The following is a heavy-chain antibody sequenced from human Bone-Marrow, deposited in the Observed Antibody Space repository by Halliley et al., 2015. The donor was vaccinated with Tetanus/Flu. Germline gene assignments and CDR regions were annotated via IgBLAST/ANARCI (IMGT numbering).Heavy chain of an antibody. CDR2: ISANNGKT. Sequence: QVQLVQSGAEVQKPGATVKVSCKASGHTFSSYAISWVRQAPGQGLEWMGLISANNGKTDYAQRLQGRVTMTTDTSTSTAYMELKSLRSDDTAVYYCATFSSIDLYYYSGMDVWGQGTTVTVSS. D-gene: IGHD2-2*01. J-gene: IGHJ6*02. CDR3: ATFSSIDLYYYSGMDV. V-gene: IGHV1-18*04. CDR1: GHTFSSYA.